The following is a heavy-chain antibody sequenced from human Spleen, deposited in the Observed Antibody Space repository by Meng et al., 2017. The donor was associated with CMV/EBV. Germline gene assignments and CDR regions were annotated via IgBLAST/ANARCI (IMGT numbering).Heavy chain of an antibody. CDR1: CGSISSSSYY. CDR3: ARSKRWGYSNYGHNFDY. Sequence: QVDAPEAGPGLVQTSDTLPPTCTIACGSISSSSYYWGWIRQPPGKGLEWIGSIYYSGSTYYNPSLKSRVTISVDTSKNQFSLKLSCVTAADTAVYYCARSKRWGYSNYGHNFDYWGQGTLVTVSS. V-gene: IGHV4-39*07. CDR2: IYYSGST. D-gene: IGHD4-11*01. J-gene: IGHJ4*02.